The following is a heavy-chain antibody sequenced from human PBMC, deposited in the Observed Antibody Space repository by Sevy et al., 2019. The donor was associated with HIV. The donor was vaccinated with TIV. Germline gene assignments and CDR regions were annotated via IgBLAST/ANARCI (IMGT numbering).Heavy chain of an antibody. Sequence: GGSLRLSCAASGFTFSNAWMSWVRQAPGKGLEWVGRIKSKTDGGTTDYAAPVTGRFTISRDDSKNTLYLQMNSLKTEETAVYYCTTYGITMVRGVITPRAGYFQHWGQGTLVTVSS. CDR3: TTYGITMVRGVITPRAGYFQH. D-gene: IGHD3-10*01. CDR1: GFTFSNAW. V-gene: IGHV3-15*01. J-gene: IGHJ1*01. CDR2: IKSKTDGGTT.